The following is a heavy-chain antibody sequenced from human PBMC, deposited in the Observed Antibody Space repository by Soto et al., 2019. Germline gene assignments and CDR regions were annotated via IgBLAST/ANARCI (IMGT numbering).Heavy chain of an antibody. CDR3: ARDLWCYCGTDCYPLDV. CDR2: MYNTGST. J-gene: IGHJ6*02. Sequence: QVQLQESGPGLLKPSETLSLTCTVSGGTISRYYWSWIRQPPGKGLEWIGYMYNTGSTVYNPSCNSRVTIPVDTAKIPFALKQNSVTAADTAVYDWARDLWCYCGTDCYPLDVWGQGTTVTVSS. D-gene: IGHD2-21*02. CDR1: GGTISRYY. V-gene: IGHV4-59*01.